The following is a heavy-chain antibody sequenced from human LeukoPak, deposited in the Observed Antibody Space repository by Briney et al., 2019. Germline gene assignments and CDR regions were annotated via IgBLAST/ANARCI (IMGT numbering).Heavy chain of an antibody. CDR1: GGSFSGYY. CDR2: IYHSGST. V-gene: IGHV4-38-2*01. CDR3: ASTMVVVPAANFDY. D-gene: IGHD2-2*01. J-gene: IGHJ4*02. Sequence: SETLSLTCAVYGGSFSGYYWGWIRQPPGKGLGWIGSIYHSGSTYYNPSLKSRVTISVDTSKNQFSLKLSSVTAADTAVYYCASTMVVVPAANFDYWGQGTLVTVSS.